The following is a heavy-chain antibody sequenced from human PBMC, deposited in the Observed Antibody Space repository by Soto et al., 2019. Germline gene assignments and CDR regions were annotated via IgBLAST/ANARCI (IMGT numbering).Heavy chain of an antibody. CDR3: ARAGCTNGVCPYYYYYYMDV. Sequence: GGSLRLSCAASGFTFSSYSMNWVRQAPGKGLEWVSSISSSSSYIYYADSVKGRFTISRDNAKNSLYLQMNSLRAEDTAVYYCARAGCTNGVCPYYYYYYMDVWGKGTTVTVSS. V-gene: IGHV3-21*01. CDR2: ISSSSSYI. CDR1: GFTFSSYS. D-gene: IGHD2-8*01. J-gene: IGHJ6*03.